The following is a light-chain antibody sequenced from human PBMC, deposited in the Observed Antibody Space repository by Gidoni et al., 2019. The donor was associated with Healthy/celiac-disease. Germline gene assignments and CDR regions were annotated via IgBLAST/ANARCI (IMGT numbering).Light chain of an antibody. CDR2: DAS. Sequence: AIKLTQSPSSLSASVGDRVTITCRASQGISSALAWYQQKPGKAPKLLIYDASSLESGVPSRFSGSGSGTDFTLTISSLQPEDFATYYCQQFNSYPFTFGQGTRLEIK. J-gene: IGKJ5*01. V-gene: IGKV1-13*02. CDR3: QQFNSYPFT. CDR1: QGISSA.